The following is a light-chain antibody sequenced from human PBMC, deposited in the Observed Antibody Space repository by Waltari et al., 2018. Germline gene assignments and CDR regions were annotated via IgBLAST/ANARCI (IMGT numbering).Light chain of an antibody. CDR3: QRYDNLPVFA. CDR2: DAS. J-gene: IGKJ3*01. Sequence: DIQLTQSPSSLSASVGDRVIITCQASQPITNYLNWYQQKPGKAPELLIYDASKLQTEVPSRFSGSQSGTEFTFTIASLQPEDVATYYCQRYDNLPVFAFGPGTKVNVK. V-gene: IGKV1-33*01. CDR1: QPITNY.